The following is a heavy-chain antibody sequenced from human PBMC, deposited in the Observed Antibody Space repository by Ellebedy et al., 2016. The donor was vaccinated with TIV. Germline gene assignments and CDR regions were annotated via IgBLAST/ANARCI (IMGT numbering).Heavy chain of an antibody. CDR1: GFTFSSYA. V-gene: IGHV3-30-3*01. CDR2: ISYDGSNK. J-gene: IGHJ5*02. D-gene: IGHD5-24*01. Sequence: GGSLRLSXAASGFTFSSYAMHWVRQAPGKGLEWVAVISYDGSNKYYADSVKGRFTISRDNSKNTLYLQMNSLRAEDTAVYYCARGALEWLQLSTWGQGTLVTVSS. CDR3: ARGALEWLQLST.